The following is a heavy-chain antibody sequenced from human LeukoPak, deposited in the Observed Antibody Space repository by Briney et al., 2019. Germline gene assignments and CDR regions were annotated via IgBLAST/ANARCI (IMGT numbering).Heavy chain of an antibody. D-gene: IGHD2-8*02. CDR2: INHSGST. J-gene: IGHJ4*02. CDR1: GGSFSGYY. Sequence: SETLSLTCAVYGGSFSGYYWSWIRQPPGKGLEWIGEINHSGSTNYNPSLKSRVTISVDTSKNQFSLKLSSVTAADTAVYYCANIGGVTTAPYYFDYWGQGTLVTVSS. V-gene: IGHV4-34*01. CDR3: ANIGGVTTAPYYFDY.